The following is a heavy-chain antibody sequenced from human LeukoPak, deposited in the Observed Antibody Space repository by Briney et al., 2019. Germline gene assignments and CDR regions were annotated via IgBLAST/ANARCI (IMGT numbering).Heavy chain of an antibody. CDR2: IYFTGRT. CDR1: GGSISTYY. D-gene: IGHD3-3*01. CDR3: ARGGYDSDFDY. V-gene: IGHV4-59*01. Sequence: SETLSLTCTVSGGSISTYYWSWIRLPPGKGLEWIAYIYFTGRTQYNPSLKSRVTISEDTSKNQFSLRLSSVTPADTAVYYCARGGYDSDFDYWGQGTLVSVSS. J-gene: IGHJ4*02.